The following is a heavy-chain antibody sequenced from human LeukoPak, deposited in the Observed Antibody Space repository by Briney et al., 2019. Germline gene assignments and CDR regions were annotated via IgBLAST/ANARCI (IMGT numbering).Heavy chain of an antibody. Sequence: GGSQRLSCAASGFTFSNYWMSWVRQAPGKGLEWVANIKEDGSEKYYVDSVKGRFTISRDNAKNSLYLQMNSLRAEDTAVYYCARGTDYWGQGTLVTVSS. CDR1: GFTFSNYW. V-gene: IGHV3-7*01. CDR3: ARGTDY. J-gene: IGHJ4*02. CDR2: IKEDGSEK.